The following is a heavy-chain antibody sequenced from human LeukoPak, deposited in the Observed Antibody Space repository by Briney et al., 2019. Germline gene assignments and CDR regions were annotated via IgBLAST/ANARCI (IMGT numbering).Heavy chain of an antibody. D-gene: IGHD3-22*01. CDR2: IKEDGSEK. Sequence: GGSLRLSCAASGFTFSTYWMSWVRQAPGKGLEWVANIKEDGSEKYYGDSVKGRLTISRDNAKNSLCLQMNSLRAEDTAVYYCARDSSGYQWGQGTLVTDSS. J-gene: IGHJ4*02. CDR3: ARDSSGYQ. CDR1: GFTFSTYW. V-gene: IGHV3-7*01.